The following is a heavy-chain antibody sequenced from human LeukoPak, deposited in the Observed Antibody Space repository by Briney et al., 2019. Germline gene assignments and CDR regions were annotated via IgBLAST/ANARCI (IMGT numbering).Heavy chain of an antibody. CDR3: ERLEVTVVATIDY. J-gene: IGHJ4*02. V-gene: IGHV3-7*01. Sequence: GGSLRLSCGASGFTFSNYWTSWVRQAPGKGLEWVANIKQDGSEKYYVDSVKGRFTIARDNAKNSLYLQMNSLRAEDTAVYYCERLEVTVVATIDYWGQGTLVTVSS. CDR2: IKQDGSEK. CDR1: GFTFSNYW. D-gene: IGHD5-12*01.